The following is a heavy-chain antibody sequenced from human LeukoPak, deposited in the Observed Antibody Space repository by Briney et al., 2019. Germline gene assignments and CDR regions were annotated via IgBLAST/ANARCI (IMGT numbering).Heavy chain of an antibody. V-gene: IGHV1-69*01. CDR2: IIPIFGTA. J-gene: IGHJ4*02. CDR1: GGTFISYA. Sequence: SVKVSCKSSGGTFISYANSWVRQAPGQGLEWMGGIIPIFGTANYAQKFQGRVTITADESTSTAYMELNSLRSEDTAVYYCARGYSGYDYPFDYWGQGTLVTVSS. CDR3: ARGYSGYDYPFDY. D-gene: IGHD5-12*01.